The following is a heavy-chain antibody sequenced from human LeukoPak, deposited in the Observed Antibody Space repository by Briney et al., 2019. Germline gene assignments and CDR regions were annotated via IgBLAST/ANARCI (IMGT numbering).Heavy chain of an antibody. CDR2: ISGTGGST. V-gene: IGHV3-23*01. Sequence: PGGSLRLSCAASGFTFSDYWIHWVRQAPGKGLEWVSDISGTGGSTYYADSVKGRFTISRDNSKNTLYLQMNSLRAEDTAVYYCARSGWSYNWFDPWGQGTLVTVSS. CDR1: GFTFSDYW. J-gene: IGHJ5*02. D-gene: IGHD6-19*01. CDR3: ARSGWSYNWFDP.